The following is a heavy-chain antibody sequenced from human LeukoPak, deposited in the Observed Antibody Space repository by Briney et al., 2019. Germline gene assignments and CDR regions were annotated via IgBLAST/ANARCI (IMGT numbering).Heavy chain of an antibody. CDR1: GFTLSAYS. D-gene: IGHD5-18*01. V-gene: IGHV3-21*01. CDR3: ARGRGSSYGDPFDS. Sequence: GGSLRLSCVASGFTLSAYSISWVRQAPGKGLEWVSCISGSSDNIFYTDSGKGRFTLSRDNAKNSLFLQMNSLRVEATALYYCARGRGSSYGDPFDSWGQGTLVTVSS. J-gene: IGHJ4*02. CDR2: ISGSSDNI.